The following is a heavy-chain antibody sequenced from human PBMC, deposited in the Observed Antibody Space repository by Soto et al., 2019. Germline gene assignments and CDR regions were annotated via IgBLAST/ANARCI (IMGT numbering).Heavy chain of an antibody. CDR2: ISGGSNTI. Sequence: GGSLRLSCAASGFTFSSYSMNWVRRAPGKGLEWVSYISGGSNTIYYADSVKGRFTISRDNAKNSLYLQMDNLRAEDTAVYYCARRPSITGTRGTTFFDYWGQGTLVT. CDR3: ARRPSITGTRGTTFFDY. CDR1: GFTFSSYS. D-gene: IGHD1-20*01. J-gene: IGHJ4*02. V-gene: IGHV3-48*01.